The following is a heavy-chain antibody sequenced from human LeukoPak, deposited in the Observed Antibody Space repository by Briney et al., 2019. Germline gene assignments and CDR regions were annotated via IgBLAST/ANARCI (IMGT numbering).Heavy chain of an antibody. J-gene: IGHJ3*02. CDR3: SRQSDYDFWSGYHDAFDI. CDR2: IYPGECDT. V-gene: IGHV5-51*01. Sequence: GASLKISCKGSGYRFTSYWVGWVRQMPGKGLEWMGIIYPGECDTRYSTSFQGQVTISADKSISTAYLQLSSLKPSDTAMYYCSRQSDYDFWSGYHDAFDIWGQGTMVTVSS. D-gene: IGHD3-3*01. CDR1: GYRFTSYW.